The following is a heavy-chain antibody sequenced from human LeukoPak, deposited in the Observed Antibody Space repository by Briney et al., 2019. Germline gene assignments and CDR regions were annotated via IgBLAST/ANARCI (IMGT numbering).Heavy chain of an antibody. V-gene: IGHV5-51*01. J-gene: IGHJ5*02. CDR3: ARQPQYTRGPFDT. CDR2: IYPGDSDT. CDR1: GYSFTSYW. D-gene: IGHD2-2*01. Sequence: GESLKISCKGSGYSFTSYWIGWVRQMPGKGLEWMGIIYPGDSDTRYSPSFQGQVTMSADKSISTAYLQWSGLKASDTAMYYCARQPQYTRGPFDTWGQGTLVTVSS.